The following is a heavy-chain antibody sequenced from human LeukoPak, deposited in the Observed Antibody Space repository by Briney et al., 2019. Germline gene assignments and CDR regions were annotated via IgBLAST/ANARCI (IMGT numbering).Heavy chain of an antibody. CDR1: GFTFSGSA. D-gene: IGHD3-10*01. Sequence: GGSLRLSCAASGFTFSGSALHWVRQASGKGLEWVDRIRSTANGYATAYAASVKGRFTISRDDSKNTAYLQMDSLKTEDTAVYYCTGNYYGSGSYADFDYWGQGTLVTVSS. J-gene: IGHJ4*02. V-gene: IGHV3-73*01. CDR3: TGNYYGSGSYADFDY. CDR2: IRSTANGYAT.